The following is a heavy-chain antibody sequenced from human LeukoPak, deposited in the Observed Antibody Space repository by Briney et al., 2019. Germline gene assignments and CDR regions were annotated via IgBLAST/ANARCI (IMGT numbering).Heavy chain of an antibody. CDR3: ARHHYYYDSSGYLDAFDI. CDR2: IYYSGST. Sequence: SQTLSLTCTVSGGSISAGDYYWSWIRQPPGKGLEWIGYIYYSGSTNYNPSLKSRVTISVDTSKNQFSLKLSSVTAADTAVYYCARHHYYYDSSGYLDAFDIWGQGTMVTVSS. CDR1: GGSISAGDYY. D-gene: IGHD3-22*01. V-gene: IGHV4-30-4*01. J-gene: IGHJ3*02.